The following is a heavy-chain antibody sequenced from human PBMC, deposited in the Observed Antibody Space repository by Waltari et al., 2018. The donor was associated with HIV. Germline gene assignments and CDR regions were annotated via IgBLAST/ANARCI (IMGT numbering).Heavy chain of an antibody. CDR2: ISISSSYI. V-gene: IGHV3-21*01. CDR1: GFTFHGYC. J-gene: IGHJ6*02. Sequence: EVQLVESGGGLVKPGGSLGLSCSASGFTFHGYCVNLVLQAPGKGLWWFSSISISSSYISYADSVKGRFTISRDNAKNSLYLQMNSLRAEDTAVYYCARDLRLRSPTYGMDVWGQGTTVTVSS. CDR3: ARDLRLRSPTYGMDV. D-gene: IGHD3-16*01.